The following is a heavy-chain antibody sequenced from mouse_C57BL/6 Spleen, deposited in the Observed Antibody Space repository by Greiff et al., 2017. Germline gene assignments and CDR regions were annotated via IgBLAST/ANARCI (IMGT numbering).Heavy chain of an antibody. D-gene: IGHD1-1*01. J-gene: IGHJ3*01. CDR1: GFTFSDYG. V-gene: IGHV5-17*01. Sequence: EVKLMESGGGLVKPGGSLKLSCAASGFTFSDYGMHWVRQAPEKGLEWVAYISSGSSTIYYADTVKGRFTISRDNANNTLFLQMTSLRSEDTAMYYCARDYGSPWFAYWGQGALVTVSA. CDR2: ISSGSSTI. CDR3: ARDYGSPWFAY.